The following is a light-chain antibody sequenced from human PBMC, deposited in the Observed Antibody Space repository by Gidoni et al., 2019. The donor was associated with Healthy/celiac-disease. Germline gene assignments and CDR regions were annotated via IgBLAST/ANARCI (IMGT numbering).Light chain of an antibody. CDR3: QQYNNWRGT. V-gene: IGKV3-15*01. J-gene: IGKJ1*01. CDR1: QSVSSN. CDR2: GAS. Sequence: EIVMTQSPATLSVSPGERATLSCRASQSVSSNLAWYQQKPGQAPRLLIYGASTRATGIPARFSGSGSGTEFTLTISSLQSEDFAVYYCQQYNNWRGTFXXXTKXEIK.